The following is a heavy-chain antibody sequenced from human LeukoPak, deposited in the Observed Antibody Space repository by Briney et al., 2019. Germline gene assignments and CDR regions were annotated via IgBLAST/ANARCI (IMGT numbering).Heavy chain of an antibody. V-gene: IGHV3-48*01. J-gene: IGHJ6*02. D-gene: IGHD4-17*01. CDR2: ISSSSSTT. CDR3: ASYGDYPHYGMDV. Sequence: GGSLRLSCAASGFTFSSYSMNWVRQAPGKGLEWVSYISSSSSTTYYADSVKGRFTISRDNAKNSLYLQMNSLRAEDTAVYYCASYGDYPHYGMDVWGQGTTVTVSS. CDR1: GFTFSSYS.